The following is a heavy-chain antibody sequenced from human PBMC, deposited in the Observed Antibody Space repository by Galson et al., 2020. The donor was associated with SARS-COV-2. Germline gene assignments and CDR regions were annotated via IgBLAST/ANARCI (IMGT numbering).Heavy chain of an antibody. D-gene: IGHD6-19*01. Sequence: ASVKVSCKASGYTFTSYAMNWVRQAPGQGLEWMGWINTNTGNPTYAQGFTGRFVFSLDTSVSTAYLQISSLKAEDTAVYYCARDMVAVAVTGYYYYGMDVWGQGTTVTVSS. CDR1: GYTFTSYA. CDR2: INTNTGNP. J-gene: IGHJ6*02. CDR3: ARDMVAVAVTGYYYYGMDV. V-gene: IGHV7-4-1*02.